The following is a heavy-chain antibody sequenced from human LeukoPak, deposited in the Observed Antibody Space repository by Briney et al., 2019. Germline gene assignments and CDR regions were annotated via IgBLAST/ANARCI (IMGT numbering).Heavy chain of an antibody. CDR3: ARGNYLDY. Sequence: GGSLRLSCAASGFTFSDYYMTWIRQAPGKGLGWVSYISRGGNTINYADSVKGRFTISRDNAKNSLYLQMSSRRAEDTAVYYCARGNYLDYWGQGTLVTVSS. V-gene: IGHV3-11*01. CDR1: GFTFSDYY. J-gene: IGHJ4*02. CDR2: ISRGGNTI.